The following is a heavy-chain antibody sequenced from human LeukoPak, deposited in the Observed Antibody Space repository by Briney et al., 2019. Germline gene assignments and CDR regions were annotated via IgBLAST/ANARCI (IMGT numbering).Heavy chain of an antibody. CDR2: ISYDGSNK. Sequence: GRSLRLSCAASGFTFSSYAMHWVRQAPGKGLEWVTVISYDGSNKYYADSVKGRFTISRDNSKNTLYLQMNSLRAEDTAVYYCARSYDSSGYYWWNGAFDIWGQGTMVTVSS. J-gene: IGHJ3*02. CDR3: ARSYDSSGYYWWNGAFDI. V-gene: IGHV3-30-3*01. D-gene: IGHD3-22*01. CDR1: GFTFSSYA.